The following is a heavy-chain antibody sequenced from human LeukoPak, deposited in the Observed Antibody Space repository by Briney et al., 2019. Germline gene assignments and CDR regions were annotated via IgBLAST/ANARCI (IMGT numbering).Heavy chain of an antibody. J-gene: IGHJ4*02. V-gene: IGHV3-7*01. CDR2: IKQDESEK. CDR1: GFTFNSYS. D-gene: IGHD2-15*01. Sequence: PGGSLRLSCAAPGFTFNSYSMHWVRQAPGKGLEWVANIKQDESEKYHVDSVKGRFTISRDNAKNALYLQMNSLRAEDTAVYYCARVEDWGQGTLVTVSS. CDR3: ARVED.